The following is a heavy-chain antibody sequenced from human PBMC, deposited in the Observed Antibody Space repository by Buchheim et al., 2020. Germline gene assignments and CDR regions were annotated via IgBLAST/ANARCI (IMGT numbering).Heavy chain of an antibody. V-gene: IGHV3-30*18. J-gene: IGHJ4*02. CDR1: GFTFSSYG. D-gene: IGHD2-2*01. CDR3: AKGDLEPAAR. Sequence: QVQLVESGGGVVQPGRSLRLSCAASGFTFSSYGMHWVRQAPGKGLEWVAVISYDGSNKYYADSVKGRFTISRDNSKNTLYLQMNSLRAEDTAVYYCAKGDLEPAARWGQGTL. CDR2: ISYDGSNK.